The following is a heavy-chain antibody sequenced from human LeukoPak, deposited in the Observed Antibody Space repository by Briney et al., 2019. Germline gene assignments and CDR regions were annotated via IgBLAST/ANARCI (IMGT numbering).Heavy chain of an antibody. Sequence: SETLSLTCTVSGGSISNYYWSWIRQPPGKGLEWIGYIYHSGSTNYNPSLKSRVTISVDTSKNQFSLRLSTVTAADTAVYYCARDGYSGNDGLWGQGTLVTVSS. CDR1: GGSISNYY. D-gene: IGHD5-12*01. CDR2: IYHSGST. J-gene: IGHJ4*02. V-gene: IGHV4-59*01. CDR3: ARDGYSGNDGL.